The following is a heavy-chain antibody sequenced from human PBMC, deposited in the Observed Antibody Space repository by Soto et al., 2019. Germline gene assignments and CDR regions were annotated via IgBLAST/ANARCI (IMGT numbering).Heavy chain of an antibody. J-gene: IGHJ2*01. CDR3: AREVIPLTTDWYFDL. D-gene: IGHD4-17*01. CDR2: IYDSGST. V-gene: IGHV4-30-4*01. Sequence: QLQLRESGPGLVKPSETLSLTCTVSGGAISGGVGGLYDWSWIREPPGKGLEWIGYIYDSGSTYYNQSLKSRVTISVDTSKNQFSLRLSSVTAADTAVYYCAREVIPLTTDWYFDLWGRGTLVTVPS. CDR1: GGAISGGVGGLYD.